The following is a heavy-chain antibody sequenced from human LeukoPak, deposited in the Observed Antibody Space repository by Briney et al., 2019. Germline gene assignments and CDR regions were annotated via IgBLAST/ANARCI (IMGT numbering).Heavy chain of an antibody. V-gene: IGHV3-30-3*01. J-gene: IGHJ4*02. CDR3: ARGISNWGNLDY. CDR1: GFTFSSYA. D-gene: IGHD7-27*01. Sequence: GGSLRLSCAASGFTFSSYAMHWVRQAPGKGLEWVAVISNDGSNKYYADSVKGRFTISRDNSQNTLYLQMNRLRPDDTAVYYCARGISNWGNLDYWGQGTLVTVSS. CDR2: ISNDGSNK.